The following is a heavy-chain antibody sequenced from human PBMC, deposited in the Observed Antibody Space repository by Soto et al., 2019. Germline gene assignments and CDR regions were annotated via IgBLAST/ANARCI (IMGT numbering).Heavy chain of an antibody. Sequence: AGGSLRLSCAASGFTFSSYSMNWVRQAPGKGLEWVSSISSSSSYIYYADSVKGRFTISRDNAKNSLYLQMNSLRAEDTAVYYCARGLRTPTYYYYGMDVWGQGTTVTVSS. CDR3: ARGLRTPTYYYYGMDV. V-gene: IGHV3-21*01. J-gene: IGHJ6*02. CDR2: ISSSSSYI. CDR1: GFTFSSYS. D-gene: IGHD4-17*01.